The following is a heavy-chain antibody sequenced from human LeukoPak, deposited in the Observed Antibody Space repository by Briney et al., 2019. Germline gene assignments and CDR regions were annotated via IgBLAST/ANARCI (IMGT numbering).Heavy chain of an antibody. J-gene: IGHJ4*02. CDR2: IYYSGST. CDR1: GGSISSSSYY. D-gene: IGHD5-12*01. Sequence: PSETLSLTCTVSGGSISSSSYYWGWIRQPPGKGLEWIGSIYYSGSTYYNPSLKSRVTISVDTSKNQFSLKLSSVTAADTAVYYCARSDSGSLNWGQGTLVTVFS. CDR3: ARSDSGSLN. V-gene: IGHV4-39*07.